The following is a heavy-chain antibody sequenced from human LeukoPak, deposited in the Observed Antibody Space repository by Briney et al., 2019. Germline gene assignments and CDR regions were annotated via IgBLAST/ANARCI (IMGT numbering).Heavy chain of an antibody. D-gene: IGHD3-22*01. Sequence: GGSLRLSCAASGFTFSSYAMSWVRQAPGKGLEWVSAISGSGGSTYYADSVKGRFTISRDNSKNTLYLQMNSLRAEDRAVYYCAKSGSSGYLNSFDYWGQGTLVTVSS. V-gene: IGHV3-23*01. CDR1: GFTFSSYA. J-gene: IGHJ4*02. CDR3: AKSGSSGYLNSFDY. CDR2: ISGSGGST.